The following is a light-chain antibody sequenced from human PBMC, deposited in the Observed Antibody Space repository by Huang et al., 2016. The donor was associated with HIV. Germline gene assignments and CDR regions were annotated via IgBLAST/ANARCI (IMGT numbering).Light chain of an antibody. J-gene: IGKJ5*01. Sequence: DIQMTQSPSSVSGSVGDRVTITCRATESISNWLAWYQQKPGKAPNLRIYGASTLQSGVPSRFIGSGSGTDFTLTITNVQPEDFAIYYCQQSYIFPFTFGQGTLLEMK. V-gene: IGKV1-12*01. CDR2: GAS. CDR1: ESISNW. CDR3: QQSYIFPFT.